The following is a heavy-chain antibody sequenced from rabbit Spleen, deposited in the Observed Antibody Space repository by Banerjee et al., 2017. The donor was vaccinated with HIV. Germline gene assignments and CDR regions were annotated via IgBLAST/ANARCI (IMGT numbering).Heavy chain of an antibody. V-gene: IGHV1S40*01. CDR2: IYVGSSGST. Sequence: QSLEESGGDLVKPGASLTLTCTASGFSFNNNYYMCWVRQAPGKGLEWIACIYVGSSGSTYYASWAKGRFTISKTSSTTVTLQMTSLTAADTATYFCARDGAGGSYFALWGPGTLVTV. J-gene: IGHJ4*01. D-gene: IGHD8-1*01. CDR1: GFSFNNNYY. CDR3: ARDGAGGSYFAL.